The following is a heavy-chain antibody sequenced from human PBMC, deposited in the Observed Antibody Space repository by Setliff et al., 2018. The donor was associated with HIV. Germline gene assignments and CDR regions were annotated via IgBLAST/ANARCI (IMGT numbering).Heavy chain of an antibody. V-gene: IGHV4-34*01. J-gene: IGHJ4*02. CDR3: ARGGTAAAGYLDN. CDR2: ISHSGTT. D-gene: IGHD6-13*01. Sequence: NPSETLSLTCAVYGGSFSEYYWSWVRQPPGKGLEWLGEISHSGTTNYNPALKSRLTILVDTSKKQFSVKLSSVTAADTAVYYCARGGTAAAGYLDNWGQGTPVTGLL. CDR1: GGSFSEYY.